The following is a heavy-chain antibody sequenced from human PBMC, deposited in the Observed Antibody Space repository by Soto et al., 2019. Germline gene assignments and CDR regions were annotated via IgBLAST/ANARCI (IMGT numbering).Heavy chain of an antibody. V-gene: IGHV4-34*01. CDR3: ARKLRFLEWLFPGNWFDP. J-gene: IGHJ5*02. CDR1: GGSFSGYY. CDR2: INHSGST. Sequence: PSETLSLTCAVYGGSFSGYYWSWIRQPPGKGLEWIGEINHSGSTNYNPSLMSRVTISVDTSKIQFSLMLSSVTAADPAVYYCARKLRFLEWLFPGNWFDPRGQGTLVTVSS. D-gene: IGHD3-3*01.